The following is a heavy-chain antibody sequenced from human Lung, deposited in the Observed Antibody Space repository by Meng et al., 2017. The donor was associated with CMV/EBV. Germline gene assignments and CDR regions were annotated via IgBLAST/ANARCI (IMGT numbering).Heavy chain of an antibody. CDR1: GYTFNSYY. CDR3: TRGRGSTHKGNWFDP. Sequence: SGYTFNSYYINWVRQATGQGLEWMGWMNPNSGNTAYAPKFQGRLTMTRNTSINTAYMDLSSLRSEDTAIYYCTRGRGSTHKGNWFDPWGQGTLVTVSS. V-gene: IGHV1-8*01. D-gene: IGHD3-10*01. CDR2: MNPNSGNT. J-gene: IGHJ5*02.